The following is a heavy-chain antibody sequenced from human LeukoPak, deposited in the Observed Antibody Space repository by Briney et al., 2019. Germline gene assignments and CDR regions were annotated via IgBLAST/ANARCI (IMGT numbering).Heavy chain of an antibody. D-gene: IGHD4-17*01. CDR3: ARELDYGDYTWFDP. CDR2: IKQDGSEK. CDR1: GFTFSSYW. Sequence: GGSLRLSCAASGFTFSSYWMSWVRQAPGKGLEWVANIKQDGSEKYYVDSVKGRFTISRDNAKNSLYLQMDSLRAEDTAVYYCARELDYGDYTWFDPWGQGTLVTVSS. V-gene: IGHV3-7*01. J-gene: IGHJ5*02.